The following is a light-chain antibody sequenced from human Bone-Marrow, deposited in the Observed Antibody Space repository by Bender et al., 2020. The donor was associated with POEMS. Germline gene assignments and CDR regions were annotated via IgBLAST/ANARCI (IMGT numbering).Light chain of an antibody. Sequence: QSALTQPASVSGSPGQSITISCTGTNSDVGSYNLVSWYQQYPGKAPKTMIYEVTKRPSGVPDRFSGSKSGTSASLAITGLQSDDEAEYYCCSYTGRYSSVFGGGTKLTVL. V-gene: IGLV2-14*02. CDR3: CSYTGRYSSV. J-gene: IGLJ3*02. CDR1: NSDVGSYNL. CDR2: EVT.